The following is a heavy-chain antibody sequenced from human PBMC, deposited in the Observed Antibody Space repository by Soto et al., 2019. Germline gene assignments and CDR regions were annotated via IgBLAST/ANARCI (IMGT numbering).Heavy chain of an antibody. V-gene: IGHV1-18*01. D-gene: IGHD3-22*01. CDR3: ARDTPHRRDSSEIDP. CDR1: GYSFTTYG. J-gene: IGHJ5*02. Sequence: ASVKVSCKTSGYSFTTYGISWVRQAPGQGLEWMGWISSYNGKTNYAQKHQGRLTMTTDTSTSTVYMELRSLTSDDTAVYYCARDTPHRRDSSEIDPWGQGTLVTGSS. CDR2: ISSYNGKT.